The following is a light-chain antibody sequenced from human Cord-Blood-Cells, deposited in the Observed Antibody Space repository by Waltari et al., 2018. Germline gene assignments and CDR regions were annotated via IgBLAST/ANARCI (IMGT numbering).Light chain of an antibody. J-gene: IGLJ3*02. CDR2: DVS. V-gene: IGLV2-14*01. CDR1: SSDVGGYNY. CDR3: SSYTSSSTWV. Sequence: QSALTQPASVSGSPGQSITISCTGTSSDVGGYNYVSWYQQHPGKAPKLMIYDVSKRPSGVSNRCSGSKSGNTASLTLSGLQAEDEADYYCSSYTSSSTWVFGGGTKLTVL.